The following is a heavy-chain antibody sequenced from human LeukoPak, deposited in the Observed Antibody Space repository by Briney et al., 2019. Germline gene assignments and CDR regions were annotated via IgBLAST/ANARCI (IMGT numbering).Heavy chain of an antibody. CDR1: GGSISGYY. CDR3: ARWDYDGSGYRKFDF. D-gene: IGHD3-22*01. Sequence: PSETLSLTCTVSGGSISGYYWIWTRQPPGKGLEYIGYIYYNGITNYNPSLRSRVTISVDTSKNQFSLRLSSVTAADTAVYYCARWDYDGSGYRKFDFWGQGTLVTVSS. V-gene: IGHV4-59*08. J-gene: IGHJ4*02. CDR2: IYYNGIT.